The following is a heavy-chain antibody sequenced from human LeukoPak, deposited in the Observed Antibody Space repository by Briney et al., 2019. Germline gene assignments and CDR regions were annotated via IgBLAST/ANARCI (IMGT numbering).Heavy chain of an antibody. CDR1: GYTFTGYY. D-gene: IGHD3-10*01. J-gene: IGHJ6*02. CDR2: INPNSGGT. CDR3: ARDQYDLRSLWFGDLIFYYYYGMDV. Sequence: ASVKVSCKASGYTFTGYYMHWVRQAPGQGLEWMGWINPNSGGTNYAQKFQGRVTMTRDTSISTAYMELSRLRSDDTAVYYCARDQYDLRSLWFGDLIFYYYYGMDVWGQGTTVTVSS. V-gene: IGHV1-2*02.